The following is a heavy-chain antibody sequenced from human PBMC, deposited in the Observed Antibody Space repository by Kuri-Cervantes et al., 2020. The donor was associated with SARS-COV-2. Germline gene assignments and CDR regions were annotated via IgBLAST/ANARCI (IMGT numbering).Heavy chain of an antibody. D-gene: IGHD6-25*01. J-gene: IGHJ5*02. CDR1: GGTFSSYA. CDR3: ARDVGAAWPWNWFDP. CDR2: IIPILGIA. Sequence: SVKVSCKASGGTFSSYAISWVRQAPGQGLEWMGGIIPILGIANYAQKFQGRVTITADKSTSTAYMELSSLRSEDTAVYYCARDVGAAWPWNWFDPWGQGTLVTVSS. V-gene: IGHV1-69*10.